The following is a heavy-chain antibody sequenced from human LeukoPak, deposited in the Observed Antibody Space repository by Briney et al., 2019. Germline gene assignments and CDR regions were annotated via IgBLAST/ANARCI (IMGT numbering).Heavy chain of an antibody. CDR2: ISAYNGNT. CDR3: ATRILGYCTNGVCYGDDAFDI. J-gene: IGHJ3*02. V-gene: IGHV1-18*01. Sequence: ASVKVSCKASGYTFTSYGISWVRQAPGQGLEWMGWISAYNGNTNYAQKFQGRVTMTRDTSTSTAYMELSSLRSEDTAVYYCATRILGYCTNGVCYGDDAFDIWGQGTMVTVSS. CDR1: GYTFTSYG. D-gene: IGHD2-8*01.